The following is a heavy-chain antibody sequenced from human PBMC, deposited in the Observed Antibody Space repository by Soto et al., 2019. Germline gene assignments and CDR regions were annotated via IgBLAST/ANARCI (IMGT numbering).Heavy chain of an antibody. J-gene: IGHJ4*02. V-gene: IGHV1-8*01. CDR1: GYTFTSYD. D-gene: IGHD3-9*01. CDR2: MNPNSGNT. Sequence: QVQLVQSGAELKKPGASVKVSCKASGYTFTSYDINWVRQATGQGLEWMGWMNPNSGNTNYAQKLQGRVTMTTDTSTSTAYMELRSLRSDATAVYYCARDPGFRSDYWGQGTLVTVSS. CDR3: ARDPGFRSDY.